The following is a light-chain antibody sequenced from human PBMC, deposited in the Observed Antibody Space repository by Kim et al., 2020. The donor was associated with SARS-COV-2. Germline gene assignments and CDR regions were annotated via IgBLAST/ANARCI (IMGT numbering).Light chain of an antibody. CDR2: ENN. CDR3: QSYDSSNRWV. J-gene: IGLJ3*02. V-gene: IGLV6-57*04. CDR1: SGSIASNY. Sequence: NFMLTQPHSVSESPGKTVTISCTRSSGSIASNYVQWYQQRPGSAPTTMIYENNQRPSGVPDRFSGSIDSSSNSASLTISGLKTADEADYYCQSYDSSNRWVFGGGTQLTVL.